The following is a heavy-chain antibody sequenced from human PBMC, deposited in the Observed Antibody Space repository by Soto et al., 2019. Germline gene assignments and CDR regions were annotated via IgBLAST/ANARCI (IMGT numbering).Heavy chain of an antibody. CDR2: IVPIVDTA. J-gene: IGHJ4*02. V-gene: IGHV1-69*05. CDR3: VRPWGY. CDR1: GGTFSSYA. D-gene: IGHD1-26*01. Sequence: SVKVSCKTSGGTFSSYAISWVRQAPGQGLEWMGGIVPIVDTATYAQKFQGRFTISRDNAKNTLYLQMDSLRAEDTAVYYCVRPWGYWGQGTLVTVSS.